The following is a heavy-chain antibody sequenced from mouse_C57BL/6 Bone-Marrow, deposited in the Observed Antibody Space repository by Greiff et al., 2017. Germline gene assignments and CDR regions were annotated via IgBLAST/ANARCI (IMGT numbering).Heavy chain of an antibody. V-gene: IGHV1-66*01. J-gene: IGHJ2*01. D-gene: IGHD2-2*01. Sequence: VQLQQSRHERGKPGASVKISCKACGYSCTSYYIHWVKQRPGQGLEWIGWIYPGSGNTKYNEKFKGKATLTADTSSSTAYMQLSSLTSEDSAVYFCSSEGDGYVWYFDYWGQATTLTFSS. CDR1: GYSCTSYY. CDR2: IYPGSGNT. CDR3: SSEGDGYVWYFDY.